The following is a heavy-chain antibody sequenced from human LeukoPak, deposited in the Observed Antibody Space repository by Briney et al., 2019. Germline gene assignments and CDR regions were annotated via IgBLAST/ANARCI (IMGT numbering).Heavy chain of an antibody. CDR3: AGDGVLLGARDVFDY. CDR2: ISAYNGNT. CDR1: GYTFTSYG. J-gene: IGHJ4*02. Sequence: GASVKVSCKASGYTFTSYGISWVRQAPGQGLEWMGWISAYNGNTNYAQKLQGRVTMTTDTSTSTAYMELRSLRSDDTAVYYCAGDGVLLGARDVFDYWGQGTLVTVSS. D-gene: IGHD1-26*01. V-gene: IGHV1-18*01.